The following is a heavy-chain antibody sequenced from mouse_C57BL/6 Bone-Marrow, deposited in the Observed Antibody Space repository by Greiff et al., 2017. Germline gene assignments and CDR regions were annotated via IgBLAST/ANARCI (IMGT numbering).Heavy chain of an antibody. Sequence: VKLQQPGTELVKPGASVKLSCKASGYTFTSYWMHWVKQRPGQGLEWIGNINPSNGGTNYNEKFKSKATLTVDKSSSTAYMQLSSLTSEDSAVYYCARGDGYYFYFDYWGQGTTLTVSS. D-gene: IGHD2-3*01. V-gene: IGHV1-53*01. CDR2: INPSNGGT. CDR1: GYTFTSYW. J-gene: IGHJ2*01. CDR3: ARGDGYYFYFDY.